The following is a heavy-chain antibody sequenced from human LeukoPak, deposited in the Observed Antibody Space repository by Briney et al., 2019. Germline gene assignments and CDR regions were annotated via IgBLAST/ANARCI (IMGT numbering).Heavy chain of an antibody. J-gene: IGHJ4*02. V-gene: IGHV3-30*18. CDR1: GFIFSSYD. Sequence: GGSLTLSCAASGFIFSSYDMHWVRQAPGKGLEWVAVISYDGSNKYYADSVKGRFTISRDNSKNTLYLQTGRLRTEATAVYYCAKNHGCVEWGGEGTLGT. CDR3: AKNHGCVEW. D-gene: IGHD5-24*01. CDR2: ISYDGSNK.